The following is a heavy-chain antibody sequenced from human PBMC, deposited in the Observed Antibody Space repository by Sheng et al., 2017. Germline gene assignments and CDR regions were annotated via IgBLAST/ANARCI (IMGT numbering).Heavy chain of an antibody. CDR3: ARESQSIFDY. CDR1: GFIFSDYY. V-gene: IGHV3-11*04. J-gene: IGHJ4*02. Sequence: QVQLVESGGGLVKPGGSVRLSCAASGFIFSDYYMIWIRQAPGKGLEYVSYISSRGRTTYHTDSVKGRFTISRDNAKNSLYLQMNSLRAEDTAVYYCARESQSIFDYWGQGTLVTVSS. CDR2: ISSRGRTT.